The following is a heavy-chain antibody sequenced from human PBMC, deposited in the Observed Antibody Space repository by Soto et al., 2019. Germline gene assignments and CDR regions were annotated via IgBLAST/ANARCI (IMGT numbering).Heavy chain of an antibody. CDR2: IDPSDSYT. J-gene: IGHJ3*02. D-gene: IGHD4-17*01. V-gene: IGHV5-10-1*01. CDR3: ARHPMVTTLGAFDI. Sequence: PGESLKISCKGSGYSFTSYWISWVRQMPVKGLEWMGRIDPSDSYTNYSPSFQGHVTISPDKSISTAYLQWSSLKASDTAMYYCARHPMVTTLGAFDIWGQGTMVTVSS. CDR1: GYSFTSYW.